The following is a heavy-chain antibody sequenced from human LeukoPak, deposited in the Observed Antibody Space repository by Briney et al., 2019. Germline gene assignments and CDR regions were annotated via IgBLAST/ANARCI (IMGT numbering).Heavy chain of an antibody. V-gene: IGHV1-24*01. CDR2: FDPEDGET. J-gene: IGHJ3*02. CDR3: ATYILTGYSPDAFDI. CDR1: GYTLTELS. Sequence: ASVKVSCKVSGYTLTELSMHWVRQAPGKGLEWMGGFDPEDGETIYAQKFQGRVTMTEDTSTDTAYMELSSLRSEDTAVYYCATYILTGYSPDAFDIWGQGTMVTVSS. D-gene: IGHD3-9*01.